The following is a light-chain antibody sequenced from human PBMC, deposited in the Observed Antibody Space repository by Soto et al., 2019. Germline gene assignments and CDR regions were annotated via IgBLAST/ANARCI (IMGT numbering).Light chain of an antibody. CDR2: TAS. CDR3: QHSYSTPPWT. V-gene: IGKV1-39*01. CDR1: QSISSY. Sequence: DIQMTQSPSSLSASVGDRVTITCRASQSISSYLNWYQQKPGKAPNLLIYTASSLHSGVPSRFSGSGSGPDFTLTISSLQPEDFATYFCQHSYSTPPWTFGQGTKVEIK. J-gene: IGKJ1*01.